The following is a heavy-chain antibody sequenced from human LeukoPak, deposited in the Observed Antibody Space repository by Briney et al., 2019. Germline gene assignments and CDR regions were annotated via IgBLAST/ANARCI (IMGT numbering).Heavy chain of an antibody. D-gene: IGHD5-12*01. J-gene: IGHJ4*02. Sequence: GGSLRLSCAASGFTLSNCAMTWVRQAPGKGLEWVSGIDTKGSRTYYADSVKGRFTISRDNSKNTLYLQMNSLRAEDTAVYYCASPRGNSGYDSGGYWGQGTLVTVSS. CDR1: GFTLSNCA. V-gene: IGHV3-23*05. CDR3: ASPRGNSGYDSGGY. CDR2: IDTKGSRT.